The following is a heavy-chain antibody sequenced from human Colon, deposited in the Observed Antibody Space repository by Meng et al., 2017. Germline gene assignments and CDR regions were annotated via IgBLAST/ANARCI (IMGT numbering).Heavy chain of an antibody. J-gene: IGHJ1*01. V-gene: IGHV4-39*02. D-gene: IGHD3-10*01. CDR2: VGHSGFT. Sequence: QPQLQESGPGLVKPSEALSLTCSVSGGSISTSGYYWGWIRQAPGKGLEWIGSVGHSGFTYYTPSVKSRITVSIDTSRNEFYLKLTSVTAADTAVYYCVRGSGGSVWGQGTLVTVSS. CDR3: VRGSGGSV. CDR1: GGSISTSGYY.